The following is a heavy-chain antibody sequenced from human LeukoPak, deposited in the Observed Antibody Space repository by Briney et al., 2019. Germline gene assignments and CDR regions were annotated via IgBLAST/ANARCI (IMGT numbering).Heavy chain of an antibody. D-gene: IGHD5-18*01. J-gene: IGHJ3*02. CDR2: IWYDGSNK. CDR3: AKVRTAMATLDAFDI. Sequence: GRSLRLSCAASGFTFSSYGMHWVRQAPGKGLEWVAVIWYDGSNKYYADSVKGRFTISRDNSKNTLYLQMNSLRAEDTAVYYCAKVRTAMATLDAFDIWGQGTMVTVSS. V-gene: IGHV3-33*06. CDR1: GFTFSSYG.